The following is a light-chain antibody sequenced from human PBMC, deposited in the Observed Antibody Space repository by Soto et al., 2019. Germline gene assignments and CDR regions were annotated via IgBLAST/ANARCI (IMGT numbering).Light chain of an antibody. J-gene: IGLJ1*01. CDR1: SSNIGNYY. CDR3: GTWYSSLSIFV. CDR2: EHD. Sequence: QSVLTQPPSVSASPGPKGTMSFSGGSSNIGNYYVSWHQQLPGTAPKLLIDEHDKRPAEIPDRFSGSKSGTSATLGSTVLQTGDEADYYCGTWYSSLSIFVFGPGTKLNVL. V-gene: IGLV1-51*02.